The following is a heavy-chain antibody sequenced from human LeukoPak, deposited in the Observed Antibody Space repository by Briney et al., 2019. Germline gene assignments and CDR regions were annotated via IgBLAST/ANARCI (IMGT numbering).Heavy chain of an antibody. CDR1: GDSISSHY. V-gene: IGHV4-59*11. D-gene: IGHD6-19*01. Sequence: SETLSLTCSVSGDSISSHYWSWIRQSPGKRLEWIGYIYYNGNTNYNPSLKSRVTISVDTSKNQFSLKLSSVTAADTAVFYCAGSSGWHPYYFDYWGQGTLVTVSS. CDR3: AGSSGWHPYYFDY. J-gene: IGHJ4*02. CDR2: IYYNGNT.